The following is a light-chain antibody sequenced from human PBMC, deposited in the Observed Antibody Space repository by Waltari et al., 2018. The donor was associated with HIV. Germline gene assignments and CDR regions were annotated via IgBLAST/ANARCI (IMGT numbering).Light chain of an antibody. CDR1: SSDIGAYDF. J-gene: IGLJ3*02. CDR3: SSYGDSLRVL. CDR2: EVT. Sequence: QSALTQPPSASGSLGQSVTISCTGSSSDIGAYDFVSSFQHHPHSAPKLLLYEVTRRPSTVSARFSGSRSGNTAFLTVAGLQPDDEATYFCSSYGDSLRVLFGGGTNVTVL. V-gene: IGLV2-8*01.